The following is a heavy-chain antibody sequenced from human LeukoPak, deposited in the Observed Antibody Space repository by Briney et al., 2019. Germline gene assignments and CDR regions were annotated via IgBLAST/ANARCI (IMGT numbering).Heavy chain of an antibody. CDR2: MNPNSGNT. CDR3: ARASYGSSWLYWYFDL. CDR1: GYTFTSYD. D-gene: IGHD6-13*01. J-gene: IGHJ2*01. V-gene: IGHV1-8*01. Sequence: ASVKVSCKASGYTFTSYDINWVRQATGRGLEWMGWMNPNSGNTGYAQKFQGRVTMTRNTSISTAYMELSSLRSEDTAVYYCARASYGSSWLYWYFDLWGRGTLVTVSS.